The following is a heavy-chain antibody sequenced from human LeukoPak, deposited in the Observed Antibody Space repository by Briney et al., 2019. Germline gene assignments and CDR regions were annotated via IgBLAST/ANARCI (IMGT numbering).Heavy chain of an antibody. V-gene: IGHV3-74*01. D-gene: IGHD2-21*02. J-gene: IGHJ4*02. CDR3: ARELPREVTLDY. CDR1: GFTLTSYE. Sequence: SGGSLRLSCAASGFTLTSYEMHWVRQAPGKGLVWVSRISSDGSRAGYADSVKGRFTISRDNAKNTLYLQMNSRRAEDTAIYYCARELPREVTLDYWGQGTLVTVSS. CDR2: ISSDGSRA.